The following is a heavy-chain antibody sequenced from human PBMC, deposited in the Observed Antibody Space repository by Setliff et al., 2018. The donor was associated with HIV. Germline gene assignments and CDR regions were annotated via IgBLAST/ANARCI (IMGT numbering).Heavy chain of an antibody. V-gene: IGHV4-61*09. Sequence: KPSETLSLTCTVSGGSISSGSYYWSWIRQPAGKGLEWIGHIYTSGSTNYNPSLKSRVTISVDTSKNQFSLKLSSVTAADTAVYYCARGNNGYYYDSSGYYHWGQGTLVTVSS. CDR3: ARGNNGYYYDSSGYYH. CDR1: GGSISSGSYY. CDR2: IYTSGST. D-gene: IGHD3-22*01. J-gene: IGHJ5*02.